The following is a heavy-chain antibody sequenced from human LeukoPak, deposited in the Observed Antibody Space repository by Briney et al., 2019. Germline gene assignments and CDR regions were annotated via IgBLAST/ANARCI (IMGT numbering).Heavy chain of an antibody. V-gene: IGHV4-39*07. CDR3: ARDLALEGGAEYYFDY. CDR2: IYYSGST. CDR1: GGSISSSNFY. J-gene: IGHJ4*02. Sequence: SETLSLTCTVSGGSISSSNFYWGWIRQPPGKGLEWIGSIYYSGSTYYNPSLKSRVTISVDTSKNQFSLKLSSVTAADTAVYYCARDLALEGGAEYYFDYWGQGTLVTVSS. D-gene: IGHD3-16*01.